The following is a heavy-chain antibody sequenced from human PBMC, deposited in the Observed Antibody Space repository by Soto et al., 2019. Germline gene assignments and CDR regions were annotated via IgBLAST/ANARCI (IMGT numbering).Heavy chain of an antibody. CDR3: ARATSGSSWYYFDY. Sequence: PSETLSLTCTVSGGSISSYYWSWIRQPPGKGLEWIGYIYYSRSTNYNPSLKSRVTISVDTSKNQFSLKLSSVTAADTAVYYCARATSGSSWYYFDYWGQGTLVTVSS. D-gene: IGHD6-13*01. J-gene: IGHJ4*02. CDR1: GGSISSYY. CDR2: IYYSRST. V-gene: IGHV4-59*01.